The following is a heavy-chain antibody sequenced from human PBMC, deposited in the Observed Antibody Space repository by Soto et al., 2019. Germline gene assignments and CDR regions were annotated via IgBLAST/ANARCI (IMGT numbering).Heavy chain of an antibody. CDR3: AREVVGGYSYGFRYYYGMDV. V-gene: IGHV4-59*12. CDR2: IYYSGST. J-gene: IGHJ6*02. CDR1: GGSISSYD. D-gene: IGHD5-18*01. Sequence: SETLSLTWTVSGGSISSYDWSWIRQPPGKGLEWIGYIYYSGSTIYNPSLKSRVTISVDTSKNQFSLKLSSVTAADTAVYYCAREVVGGYSYGFRYYYGMDVWGQGPTVTVSS.